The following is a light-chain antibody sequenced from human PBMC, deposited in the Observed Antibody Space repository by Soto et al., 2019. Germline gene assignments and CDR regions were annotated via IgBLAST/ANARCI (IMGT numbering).Light chain of an antibody. CDR2: EGT. V-gene: IGLV2-14*01. CDR3: NSYTLSKTVI. CDR1: SSDVGGHDF. Sequence: QSALTQPASVSGSPGQSITISCSGTSSDVGGHDFVSWYQHHPDKAPKVIIFEGTKRPSRVSNHFSGSKTGNTAALTISGLQAEDEADYYCNSYTLSKTVIFGGGTTVTVL. J-gene: IGLJ2*01.